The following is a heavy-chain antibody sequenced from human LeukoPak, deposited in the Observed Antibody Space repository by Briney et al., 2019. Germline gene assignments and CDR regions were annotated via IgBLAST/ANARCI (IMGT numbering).Heavy chain of an antibody. CDR3: ARDLPYYYDSSGYCFQIVDFDY. Sequence: ASVKVSCKASGYTFTSYGISWVRQAPGQGLEWMGWISAYNGNTNYAQKLQGRVTMTTDTSTSTAYMELRSLRSDDTAVYYCARDLPYYYDSSGYCFQIVDFDYWGQGTLVTVSS. V-gene: IGHV1-18*01. CDR1: GYTFTSYG. CDR2: ISAYNGNT. J-gene: IGHJ4*02. D-gene: IGHD3-22*01.